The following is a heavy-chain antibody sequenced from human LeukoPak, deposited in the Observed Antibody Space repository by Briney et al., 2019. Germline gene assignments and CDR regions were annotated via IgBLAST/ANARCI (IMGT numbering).Heavy chain of an antibody. J-gene: IGHJ4*02. D-gene: IGHD5-12*01. Sequence: GGSLRLSCAASGFTLSSYAMSWVRQAPGKGLEWVSAISGSGGSTYYADSVKGRFTISRDNSKNTLYLQMNSLRAEDTAVYYCANRRAYSGYDLRSPFDYWGQGTLVTVSS. CDR2: ISGSGGST. CDR1: GFTLSSYA. CDR3: ANRRAYSGYDLRSPFDY. V-gene: IGHV3-23*01.